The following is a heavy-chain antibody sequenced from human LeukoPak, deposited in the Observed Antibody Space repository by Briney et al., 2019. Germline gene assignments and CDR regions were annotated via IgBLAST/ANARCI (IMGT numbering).Heavy chain of an antibody. D-gene: IGHD2-15*01. CDR1: GGSISSGSYY. Sequence: PSETLSLTCTVSGGSISSGSYYWSWIRQPAGKGLEWIGRIYTSGSTNYNPSLKSRVTISVDTSKNQFSLKLTSVTAADTAGYYCARGAGVAHPAYWGQGILVTVSS. V-gene: IGHV4-61*02. CDR3: ARGAGVAHPAY. J-gene: IGHJ4*02. CDR2: IYTSGST.